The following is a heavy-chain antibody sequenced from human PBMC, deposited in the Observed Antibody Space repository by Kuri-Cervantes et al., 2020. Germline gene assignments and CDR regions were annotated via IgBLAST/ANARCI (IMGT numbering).Heavy chain of an antibody. CDR2: IGFDGHNE. Sequence: GGSPRLSCAASGFTFSSYGMHWVRQAPGKGLEWVAVIGFDGHNEDYADSVKGRFTISRDNSKSTLYLQMNGLRAEDTAVYYCASIYGYSTGEGGFWGQGTLVTVSS. D-gene: IGHD6-19*01. J-gene: IGHJ4*02. CDR3: ASIYGYSTGEGGF. V-gene: IGHV3-33*08. CDR1: GFTFSSYG.